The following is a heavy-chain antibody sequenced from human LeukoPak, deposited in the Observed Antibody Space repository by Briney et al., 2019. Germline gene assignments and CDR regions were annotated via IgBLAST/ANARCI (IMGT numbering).Heavy chain of an antibody. CDR2: IDPSDSYT. CDR1: GYSFTSYW. CDR3: ARSEANWNDRGHFDY. D-gene: IGHD1-1*01. V-gene: IGHV5-10-1*01. Sequence: GESLKISCKGSGYSFTSYWISWVRQMPGKSLEWMGKIDPSDSYTNYSPSFQRHVTISADKSISTAYLQWSRLNASDTAMYYCARSEANWNDRGHFDYWGQGTLVTVSS. J-gene: IGHJ4*02.